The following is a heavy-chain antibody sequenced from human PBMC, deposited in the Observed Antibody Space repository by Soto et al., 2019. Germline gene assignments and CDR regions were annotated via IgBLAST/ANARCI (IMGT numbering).Heavy chain of an antibody. Sequence: QVQLVESGGGVVQPGRSLRLSCAASGFTFSSYGMHWVRQAPGKGLEWVAVISYDGSNNYYADSVKGRFTISRDNSKNTLYLQMTSLRAEDTAVYYCAKGWDIGDQLQLYFQHWGQGTLVTVSS. CDR1: GFTFSSYG. D-gene: IGHD2-2*01. V-gene: IGHV3-30*18. CDR3: AKGWDIGDQLQLYFQH. J-gene: IGHJ1*01. CDR2: ISYDGSNN.